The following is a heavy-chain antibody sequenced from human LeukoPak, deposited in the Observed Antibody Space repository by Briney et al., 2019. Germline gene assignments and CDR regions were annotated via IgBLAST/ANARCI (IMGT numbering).Heavy chain of an antibody. J-gene: IGHJ5*02. Sequence: PGGSLRLSCAASGFTFGGSAIHWVRQSFGKGLEWIGHIDKEKNSYATASAYAVSVEGRFTVSRDDSKNMAFLQMSGLKTEDTALYFCTRDSGTYNWLDPWGQGTLVTVSS. D-gene: IGHD1-26*01. CDR3: TRDSGTYNWLDP. CDR2: IDKEKNSYATAS. CDR1: GFTFGGSA. V-gene: IGHV3-73*01.